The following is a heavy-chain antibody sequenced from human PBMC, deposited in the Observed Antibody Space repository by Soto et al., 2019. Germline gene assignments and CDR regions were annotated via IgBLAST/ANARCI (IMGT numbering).Heavy chain of an antibody. Sequence: VASVKVSCKASGYTFTSYGISWVRQAPGQGLEWMGWISAYNGNTNYAQKLQGRVTMTTDTSTSTAYMELRSLRSDDTAVYYCARDPGTGYSYGTDGFYYYYGMDVWGQGTTVTVSS. CDR3: ARDPGTGYSYGTDGFYYYYGMDV. CDR2: ISAYNGNT. CDR1: GYTFTSYG. V-gene: IGHV1-18*01. D-gene: IGHD5-18*01. J-gene: IGHJ6*02.